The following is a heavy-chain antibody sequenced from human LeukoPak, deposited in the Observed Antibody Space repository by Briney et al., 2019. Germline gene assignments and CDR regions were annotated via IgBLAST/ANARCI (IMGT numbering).Heavy chain of an antibody. CDR2: ISGSGGST. D-gene: IGHD5-12*01. J-gene: IGHJ4*02. CDR3: AKGDSGYDLGTFDY. CDR1: GFTFSSYA. V-gene: IGHV3-23*01. Sequence: SGGSLRLSCAASGFTFSSYAMSWVRQAPGKGLEWVSAISGSGGSTYYADSVKGRFTISRDNSKNTLYLQMNSLRAEDTAVYYCAKGDSGYDLGTFDYWGQGTLVTVSS.